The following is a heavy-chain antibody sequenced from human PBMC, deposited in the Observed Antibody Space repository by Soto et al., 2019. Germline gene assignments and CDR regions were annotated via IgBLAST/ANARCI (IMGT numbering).Heavy chain of an antibody. CDR2: ISYDGSSK. CDR3: ARRNSDYSSVWSDAFDI. Sequence: QVQLVESGGGVVQPGRSLRLSCAASGFTFSSYAMHWVRQAPGKGPEWVAVISYDGSSKTYADSVKGKFTISRDNSKNSLFLQMNNLRPEDTAVYYCARRNSDYSSVWSDAFDIWGQGTMVTVSS. J-gene: IGHJ3*02. D-gene: IGHD6-19*01. CDR1: GFTFSSYA. V-gene: IGHV3-30-3*01.